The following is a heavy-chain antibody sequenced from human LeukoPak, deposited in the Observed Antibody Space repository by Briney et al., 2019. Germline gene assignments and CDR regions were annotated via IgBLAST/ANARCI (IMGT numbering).Heavy chain of an antibody. J-gene: IGHJ3*02. CDR3: ARYYYGSGSLPDAFDI. D-gene: IGHD3-10*01. Sequence: GGSLRLSCAASGFTFSSYSMNWVRQAPGKGLEWVSSIGSSSSYIYYADSVKGRFTISRDNAKNSLYLQMNSLRAEDTAVYYCARYYYGSGSLPDAFDIWGQGTMVTVSS. V-gene: IGHV3-21*01. CDR1: GFTFSSYS. CDR2: IGSSSSYI.